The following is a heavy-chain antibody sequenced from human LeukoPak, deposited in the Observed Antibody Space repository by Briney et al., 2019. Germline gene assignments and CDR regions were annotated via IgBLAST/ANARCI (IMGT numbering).Heavy chain of an antibody. V-gene: IGHV3-30*04. CDR1: GFTFSSHA. D-gene: IGHD1-26*01. CDR2: ISSDGTDK. CDR3: AKDGDWYSGITGFDY. Sequence: PGGSLRLSCAASGFTFSSHALHWVRQAPGTGPEWLALISSDGTDKHYADSVKGRFTISRGNSKSTLYLEMNTLRPEDTAIYYCAKDGDWYSGITGFDYWGQGTLVTVSS. J-gene: IGHJ4*02.